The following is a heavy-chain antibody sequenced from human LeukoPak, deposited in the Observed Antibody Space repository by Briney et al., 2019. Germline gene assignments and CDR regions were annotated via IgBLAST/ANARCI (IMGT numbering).Heavy chain of an antibody. V-gene: IGHV4-59*01. Sequence: PSETLSLTCTVSGGSISSYYWSWIRQPPGKGLEWIGYIYYSGSTNYNPSLKSRVTISVDTSKNQFSLKLSSVTAADTAVYYCARDRAMVRGVNQPGELPYYYYGMDVWGQGTTVTVSS. CDR1: GGSISSYY. J-gene: IGHJ6*02. D-gene: IGHD3-10*01. CDR3: ARDRAMVRGVNQPGELPYYYYGMDV. CDR2: IYYSGST.